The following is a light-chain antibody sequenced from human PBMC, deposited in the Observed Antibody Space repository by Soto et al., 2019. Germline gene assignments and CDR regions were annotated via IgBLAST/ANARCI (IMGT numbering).Light chain of an antibody. CDR3: MSYIASTTTHWI. V-gene: IGLV2-14*03. CDR1: STDVGHPYNY. J-gene: IGLJ2*01. Sequence: QSALTQPASVSGSPGQSITISCSGTSTDVGHPYNYVSWYQQYPGKAPKLLIFGVSNRPSGISGRFSGSKSGNTASLTISGLQPEGEADYYCMSYIASTTTHWILGGGTKLTVL. CDR2: GVS.